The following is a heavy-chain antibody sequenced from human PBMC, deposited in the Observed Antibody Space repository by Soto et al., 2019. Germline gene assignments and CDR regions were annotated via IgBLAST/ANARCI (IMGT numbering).Heavy chain of an antibody. CDR1: GGSISSGDYY. J-gene: IGHJ4*02. D-gene: IGHD3-16*01. CDR3: ARRSPYDHFDY. CDR2: IYYSGST. V-gene: IGHV4-30-4*01. Sequence: SETLSLTCTVSGGSISSGDYYWSWIRQPPGKGLEWIGYIYYSGSTYYNPSLKSRVTISVDTSKNQFSLKLSSVTAADTAVYYCARRSPYDHFDYWGQGTLVTVSS.